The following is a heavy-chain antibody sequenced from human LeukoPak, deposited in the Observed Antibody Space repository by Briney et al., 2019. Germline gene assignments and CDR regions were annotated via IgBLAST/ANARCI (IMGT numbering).Heavy chain of an antibody. J-gene: IGHJ4*02. V-gene: IGHV3-48*03. Sequence: GGSLRLSCAASGFTFSSYEMNWVRQAPGKGLEWVSYISSSGSTIYYADSVKGRFTTSRDNAKNSLYLQMNSLRADDTAVYYCARAYCSGGSCYYFDYWGQGTLVTVSS. D-gene: IGHD2-15*01. CDR1: GFTFSSYE. CDR2: ISSSGSTI. CDR3: ARAYCSGGSCYYFDY.